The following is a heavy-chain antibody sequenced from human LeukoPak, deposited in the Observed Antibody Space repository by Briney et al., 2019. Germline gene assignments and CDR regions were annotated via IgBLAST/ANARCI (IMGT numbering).Heavy chain of an antibody. V-gene: IGHV4-30-2*01. CDR2: IYHSGST. J-gene: IGHJ5*02. CDR3: ARVFVVAATIYWFDP. CDR1: GGSISSGGYA. Sequence: PSETLSLTCAVSGGSISSGGYAWSWIRQPPGKGLEWIGYIYHSGSTYYNPSLKSRVTISVDRSKNQFSLKLSSVTAADTAVYYCARVFVVAATIYWFDPWGQGTLVTVSS. D-gene: IGHD2-15*01.